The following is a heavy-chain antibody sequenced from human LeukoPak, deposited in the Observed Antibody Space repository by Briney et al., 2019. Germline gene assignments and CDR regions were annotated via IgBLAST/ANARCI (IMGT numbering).Heavy chain of an antibody. J-gene: IGHJ5*02. D-gene: IGHD3-10*01. CDR3: ARAPLWFGIPFDP. V-gene: IGHV4-34*01. CDR1: GGSISSYY. Sequence: KASETLSLTCTVSGGSISSYYWSWIRQPPGKGLEWIGEINHSGSTNYNPSLKSRVTISVDTSKNQFSLKLSSVTAADTAVYYCARAPLWFGIPFDPWGQGTLVTVSS. CDR2: INHSGST.